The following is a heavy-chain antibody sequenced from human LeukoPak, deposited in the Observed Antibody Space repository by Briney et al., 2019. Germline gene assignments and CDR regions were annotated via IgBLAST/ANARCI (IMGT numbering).Heavy chain of an antibody. D-gene: IGHD3-10*01. CDR3: ARAYLGESDAFDI. CDR1: GGSISSSSYY. J-gene: IGHJ3*02. Sequence: SETLSLTCTVSGGSISSSSYYWGWIRQPPGKGLEWIGSIYYSGSTYYNPSLKSRVTISVDTSKNQFSLKLSSVTAADTAVYYCARAYLGESDAFDIWGQGTMVTVSS. V-gene: IGHV4-39*01. CDR2: IYYSGST.